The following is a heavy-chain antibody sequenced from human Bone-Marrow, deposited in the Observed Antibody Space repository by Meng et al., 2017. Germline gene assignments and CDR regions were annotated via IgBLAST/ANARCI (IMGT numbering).Heavy chain of an antibody. Sequence: QVQLVQSGAEVKKPGASVKVSCKASGYTFTSYHMHWVRQAPGQGLEWMGIINPSGGSTTYAQRFQGRVTMTRDTSAITVYMELSSLRSEDTAVYYCARNEGGGWFDYWGQGTLVTVSS. D-gene: IGHD6-19*01. J-gene: IGHJ4*02. V-gene: IGHV1-46*01. CDR2: INPSGGST. CDR1: GYTFTSYH. CDR3: ARNEGGGWFDY.